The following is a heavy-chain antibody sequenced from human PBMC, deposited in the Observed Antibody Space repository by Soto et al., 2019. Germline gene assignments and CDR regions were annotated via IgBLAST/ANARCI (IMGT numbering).Heavy chain of an antibody. CDR2: IKSKTDGGTT. V-gene: IGHV3-15*07. CDR1: GFTFSNAW. D-gene: IGHD5-18*01. Sequence: GGSLRLSCAASGFTFSNAWMNWVRQAPGKGLEWVGRIKSKTDGGTTDYAAPVKGRFTISRDDSKNTLYLQMNSLKTEDTAVYYCTTKKVGYRYGIDYWGQGTLVTVSS. J-gene: IGHJ4*02. CDR3: TTKKVGYRYGIDY.